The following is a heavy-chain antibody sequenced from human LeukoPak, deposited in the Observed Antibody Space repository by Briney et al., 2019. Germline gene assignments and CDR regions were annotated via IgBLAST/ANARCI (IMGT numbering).Heavy chain of an antibody. V-gene: IGHV3-21*01. CDR2: ISSSSSYI. J-gene: IGHJ4*02. CDR1: GFTFSSYS. CDR3: AKDFKRGSGWYRHLDY. D-gene: IGHD6-19*01. Sequence: GGSLRLSCAASGFTFSSYSMNWVRQAPGKGLEWVSFISSSSSYIYYADSVRGRFTISRDNAKNSLYLQMNSLRAEDTAVYYCAKDFKRGSGWYRHLDYWGQGTLVTVSS.